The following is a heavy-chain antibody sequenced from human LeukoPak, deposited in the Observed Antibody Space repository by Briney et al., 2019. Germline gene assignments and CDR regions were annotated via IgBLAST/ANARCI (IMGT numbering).Heavy chain of an antibody. D-gene: IGHD1-26*01. J-gene: IGHJ5*02. V-gene: IGHV4-39*07. CDR2: IYYSGST. CDR3: ARSSKPLIVGAIGWFDP. Sequence: SETLSLTCTVSGGSISSSSYYWGWIRQPPGKGLEWIGSIYYSGSTYYNPSPKSRVTISVDTSKNQFSLKLSSVTAADTAVYYCARSSKPLIVGAIGWFDPWGQGTLVTVSS. CDR1: GGSISSSSYY.